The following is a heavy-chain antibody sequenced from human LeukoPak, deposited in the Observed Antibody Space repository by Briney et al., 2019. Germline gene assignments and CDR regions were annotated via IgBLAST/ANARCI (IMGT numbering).Heavy chain of an antibody. J-gene: IGHJ4*02. CDR2: IIPIFGTA. D-gene: IGHD3-22*01. V-gene: IGHV1-69*05. CDR1: GGTFSSYA. Sequence: SVKVSCKASGGTFSSYAISRVRQAPGQGLEWMGGIIPIFGTANYAQKFQGRVTITTDESTSTAYMELSSLRSEDTAVYYCASYADYYDSSGYYYSFDYWGQGTLVTVSS. CDR3: ASYADYYDSSGYYYSFDY.